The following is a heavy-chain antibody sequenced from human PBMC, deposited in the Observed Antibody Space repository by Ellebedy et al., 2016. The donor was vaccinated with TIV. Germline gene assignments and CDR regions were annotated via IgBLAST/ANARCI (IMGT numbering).Heavy chain of an antibody. V-gene: IGHV3-33*01. CDR2: VWYDGSNI. CDR3: ATERRNYYNGMDV. J-gene: IGHJ6*02. D-gene: IGHD2/OR15-2a*01. CDR1: GSTFSKYG. Sequence: GESLKIPCAASGSTFSKYGMHWVRQAPGKGLEWVADVWYDGSNIYYADSVKGRFTISRDNSENTLYLQMNSLRAEDTGVYYCATERRNYYNGMDVWGQGTTVTVSS.